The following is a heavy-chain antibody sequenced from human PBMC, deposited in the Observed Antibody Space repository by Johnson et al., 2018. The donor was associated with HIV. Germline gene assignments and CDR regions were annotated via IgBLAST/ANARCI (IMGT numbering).Heavy chain of an antibody. Sequence: VQLVESGGVVVQPGGSLRLSCAASGFTFDDYAMHWVRQAPGKGLEWVSLISWDGGSTYYADSVKGRFTISRDNSKNTLYLQTNSLRAEDTAVYYCAKERVGTTVTTFAFDIWGQGTMVTVSS. D-gene: IGHD4-17*01. CDR1: GFTFDDYA. CDR3: AKERVGTTVTTFAFDI. V-gene: IGHV3-43D*03. CDR2: ISWDGGST. J-gene: IGHJ3*02.